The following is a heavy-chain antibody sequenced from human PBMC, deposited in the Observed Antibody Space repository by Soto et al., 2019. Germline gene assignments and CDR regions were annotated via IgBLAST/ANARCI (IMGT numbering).Heavy chain of an antibody. CDR1: GVSXSTTTYY. D-gene: IGHD1-20*01. V-gene: IGHV4-39*01. Sequence: SETLSLTCTVSGVSXSTTTYYWGWIRQPPGKGLEWIGNIYYSGRTNYNPSLKGRVDISIDMSTNQFSLKLRSVTAADTAVYYCATHNWDLDPWGQGTLVTVSS. CDR3: ATHNWDLDP. J-gene: IGHJ1*01. CDR2: IYYSGRT.